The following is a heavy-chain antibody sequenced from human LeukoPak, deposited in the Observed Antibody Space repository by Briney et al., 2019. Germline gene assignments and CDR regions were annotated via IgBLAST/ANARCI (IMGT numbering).Heavy chain of an antibody. D-gene: IGHD6-13*01. J-gene: IGHJ4*02. Sequence: GGSLRLSWAASGFTFSSYSMNWVRQAPGKGLDWVSSISSSSSYIYYADSVKGRFTISRDNAKNSLYLQMNSLRAEDTAVYYCASGDRAAAGRVVDYWGQGTLVTVSS. V-gene: IGHV3-21*01. CDR3: ASGDRAAAGRVVDY. CDR2: ISSSSSYI. CDR1: GFTFSSYS.